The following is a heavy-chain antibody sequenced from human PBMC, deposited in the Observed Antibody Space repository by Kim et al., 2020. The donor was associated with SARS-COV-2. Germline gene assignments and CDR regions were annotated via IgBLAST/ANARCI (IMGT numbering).Heavy chain of an antibody. CDR3: AKGKATIFDLHYGMDV. CDR1: GFTFDDYT. CDR2: ISWDGGST. V-gene: IGHV3-43*01. D-gene: IGHD3-3*01. Sequence: GGSLRLSCAASGFTFDDYTMHWVRQAPGKGLEWVSLISWDGGSTYYADSVKGRFTISRDNSKNSLYLQMNSLRTEDTALYYCAKGKATIFDLHYGMDVWGQGTTVTVSS. J-gene: IGHJ6*02.